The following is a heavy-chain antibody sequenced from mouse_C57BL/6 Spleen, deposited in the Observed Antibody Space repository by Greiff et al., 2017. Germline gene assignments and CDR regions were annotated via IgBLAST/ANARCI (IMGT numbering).Heavy chain of an antibody. Sequence: QVQLQQSGPGLVQPSQSLSITCTVSGFSLTSYGVHWVRQSPGKGLEWLGVIWRGGSTDYNAAFMSRLSITKDNSKSQVFFKMNSLQADDTAIYCCAKNGWTYYAMDCWGQGTSVTVSS. CDR2: IWRGGST. J-gene: IGHJ4*01. D-gene: IGHD2-2*01. CDR3: AKNGWTYYAMDC. CDR1: GFSLTSYG. V-gene: IGHV2-5*01.